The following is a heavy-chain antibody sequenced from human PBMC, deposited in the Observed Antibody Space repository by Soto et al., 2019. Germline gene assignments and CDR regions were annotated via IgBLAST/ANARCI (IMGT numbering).Heavy chain of an antibody. Sequence: QLQLQESGPGLVKPSETLSLTCTVSGGSISSSSYYWGWIRQPPGKGLVWIGSIYYSGSTYYNPSLRSRVTISVDSYRKRLSRTLSTVAAGDTVVYYCARLGKAVTYYYYCCCGMDVCAQGTTVTVSS. V-gene: IGHV4-39*02. CDR1: GGSISSSSYY. CDR3: ARLGKAVTYYYYCCCGMDV. J-gene: IGHJ6*02. D-gene: IGHD4-17*01. CDR2: IYYSGST.